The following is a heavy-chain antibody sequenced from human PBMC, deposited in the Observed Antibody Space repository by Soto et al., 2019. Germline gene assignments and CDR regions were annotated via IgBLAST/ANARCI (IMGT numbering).Heavy chain of an antibody. V-gene: IGHV5-51*01. Sequence: GESLKISCKGSGYTFTDYWIGWVRQLPGKGLEWMGIIYPGDSDTRYSPSLQGQVTITADXATRTAYXQGTTLKASDTAMSYWAXHISNFRYSYYAIDVGGPGTTVTVSP. CDR3: AXHISNFRYSYYAIDV. CDR1: GYTFTDYW. J-gene: IGHJ6*01. D-gene: IGHD1-1*01. CDR2: IYPGDSDT.